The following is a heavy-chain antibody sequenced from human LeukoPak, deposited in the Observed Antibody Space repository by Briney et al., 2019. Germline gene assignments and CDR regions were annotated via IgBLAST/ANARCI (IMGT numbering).Heavy chain of an antibody. Sequence: SETLSLTCFVSGDSITNSGWSWGWVRQPPGKELEWIGTLPYDENVADRGIPSYNPSLTSRVTISADTSKNHLSLTVNSVTAADTASYYCARLTLTGVGGQGWFDSWGQGALVIVSS. V-gene: IGHV4-39*02. D-gene: IGHD3-3*01. CDR3: ARLTLTGVGGQGWFDS. CDR2: LPYDENVADRGIP. CDR1: GDSITNSGWS. J-gene: IGHJ5*01.